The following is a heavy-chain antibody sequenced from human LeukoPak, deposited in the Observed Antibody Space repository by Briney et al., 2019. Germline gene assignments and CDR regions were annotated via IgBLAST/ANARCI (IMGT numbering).Heavy chain of an antibody. CDR2: IKQHGNEK. J-gene: IGHJ4*02. CDR1: GFRFSTYW. V-gene: IGHV3-7*01. CDR3: ARGGGDY. D-gene: IGHD3-16*01. Sequence: RGSLRLSCAASGFRFSTYWMSWVRQAPGKGLEWVANIKQHGNEKDYVDSVKGRFTISRDNAKNSLYLQMDSLRAEDTAVYYCARGGGDYWGQGTLVTVSS.